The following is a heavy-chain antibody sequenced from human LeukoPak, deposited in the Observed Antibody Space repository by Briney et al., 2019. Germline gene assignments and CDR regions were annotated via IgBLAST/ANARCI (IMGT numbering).Heavy chain of an antibody. CDR3: ARDFAAMVGYYGMDV. D-gene: IGHD5-18*01. J-gene: IGHJ6*02. CDR1: GFTVSSNY. Sequence: GGSLRLSCAASGFTVSSNYMSWVRQAPGKGLEWVSVIYSGGSTYYADSVKGRFTISRDNSKNTLYLQMNSLRAEDTAVYYCARDFAAMVGYYGMDVWGQGTKVTVSS. V-gene: IGHV3-53*01. CDR2: IYSGGST.